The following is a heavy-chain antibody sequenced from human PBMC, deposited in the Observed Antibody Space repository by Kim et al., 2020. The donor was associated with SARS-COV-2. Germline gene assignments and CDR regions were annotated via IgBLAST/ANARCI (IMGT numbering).Heavy chain of an antibody. V-gene: IGHV3-15*07. J-gene: IGHJ3*01. CDR3: TSVNWNYFGALDL. CDR1: GFTFSSAW. D-gene: IGHD1-7*01. CDR2: IKGKADGGTT. Sequence: GGSLRLSCEASGFTFSSAWMNWVRQAPGKGLEWVGRIKGKADGGTTDYAGPVKGRFTISRDDSTRTVYVQMNSLKSEDSAVYYCTSVNWNYFGALDLWGQGTTVTVSA.